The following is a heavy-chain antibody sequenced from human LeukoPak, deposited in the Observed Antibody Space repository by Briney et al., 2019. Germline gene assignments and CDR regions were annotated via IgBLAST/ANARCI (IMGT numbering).Heavy chain of an antibody. D-gene: IGHD5-18*01. J-gene: IGHJ6*02. Sequence: GGSLRLSCVASGFTLSSYSMNWVRQAPGKGLEWVSSISSSSSYIYYADSVKGRFTISRDNAKNSLYLQMNSLRAEDTAVYYCACDTAMVTGADAWGQGTTVTVSS. CDR1: GFTLSSYS. CDR3: ACDTAMVTGADA. V-gene: IGHV3-21*01. CDR2: ISSSSSYI.